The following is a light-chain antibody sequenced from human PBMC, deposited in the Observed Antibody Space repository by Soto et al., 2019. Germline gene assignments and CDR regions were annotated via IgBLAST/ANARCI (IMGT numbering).Light chain of an antibody. CDR2: AVT. J-gene: IGLJ1*01. Sequence: QSVLTQPASVTGSAGQSITISCTGTSSDVGGYNYGSWYQQHPGKAPKLMIYAVTDRPSGVSSRFSGSQSGNTASLTISGLQAEDEADYYCSSYTSSSTLFGTGTKVTVL. CDR3: SSYTSSSTL. V-gene: IGLV2-14*01. CDR1: SSDVGGYNY.